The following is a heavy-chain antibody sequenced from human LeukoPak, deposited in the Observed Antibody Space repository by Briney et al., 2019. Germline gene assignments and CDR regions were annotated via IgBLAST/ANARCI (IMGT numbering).Heavy chain of an antibody. D-gene: IGHD3-3*01. CDR2: IRSKAYGGTT. Sequence: GGSLRLSCTASGFTFGDYAMSWFRQAPGKGLEWVGFIRSKAYGGTTEYAASVKGRFTISRDDSKSIAYLQMNSLKTEDTAVYYCTGNYDFWSGYSTFDYWGQGTLVTVSS. CDR1: GFTFGDYA. J-gene: IGHJ4*02. CDR3: TGNYDFWSGYSTFDY. V-gene: IGHV3-49*03.